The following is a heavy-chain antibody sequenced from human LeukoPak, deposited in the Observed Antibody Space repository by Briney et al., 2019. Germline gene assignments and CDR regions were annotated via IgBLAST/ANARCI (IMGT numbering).Heavy chain of an antibody. CDR3: ARDSYSSSWYSALPALDY. V-gene: IGHV3-7*01. Sequence: ETLSLTCAVSGGSISSDIWWSWVRQPPGKGLEWVANIKQDGSEKYYVDSVKGRFTISRDNAKNSLYLQMNSLRAEDTAVYYCARDSYSSSWYSALPALDYWGQGTLVTVSS. J-gene: IGHJ4*02. CDR2: IKQDGSEK. CDR1: GGSISSDIW. D-gene: IGHD6-13*01.